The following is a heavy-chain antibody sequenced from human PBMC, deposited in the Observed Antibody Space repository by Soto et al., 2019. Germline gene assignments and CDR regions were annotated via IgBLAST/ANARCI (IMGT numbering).Heavy chain of an antibody. CDR1: GGSISSGDYY. CDR3: ARTQRRGGGVIVMNFDY. D-gene: IGHD3-16*02. Sequence: QVQLQESGPGLVKPSQTLSLTCTVSGGSISSGDYYWSWIRQPPGKGLEWIGYIYYSGSTYYNPSLKSRVTISVDTSKNQFSLKLSSVTAADTAVYYCARTQRRGGGVIVMNFDYWGQGTLVTVSS. V-gene: IGHV4-30-4*01. J-gene: IGHJ4*02. CDR2: IYYSGST.